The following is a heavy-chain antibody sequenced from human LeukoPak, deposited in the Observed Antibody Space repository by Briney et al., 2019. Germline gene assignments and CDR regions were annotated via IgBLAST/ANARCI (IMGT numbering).Heavy chain of an antibody. CDR2: ISSSSSYI. Sequence: GGSLRLSCAASGFTLSSYSMNWARQAPWEGLEWVSSISSSSSYIYYADSVKGRFTISRDNAKNSLYLQMNSLRAEDTAVHYCASTEPYGDASREGYWGQGTLVTVSS. V-gene: IGHV3-21*01. CDR3: ASTEPYGDASREGY. D-gene: IGHD4-17*01. J-gene: IGHJ4*02. CDR1: GFTLSSYS.